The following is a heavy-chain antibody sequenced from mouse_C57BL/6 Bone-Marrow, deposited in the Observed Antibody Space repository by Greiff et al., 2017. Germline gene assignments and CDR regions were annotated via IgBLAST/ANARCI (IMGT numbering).Heavy chain of an antibody. V-gene: IGHV1-50*01. CDR2: IDPSDSYT. CDR1: GYTFTSYW. Sequence: QVQLQQSGAELVKPGASVKLSCKASGYTFTSYWMQWVKQRPGQGLEWIGEIDPSDSYTNYNQKFKGKATLTVDTSSSTAYMQLSSLTSEDSAVYYCASLYYFDYWGQGTTLTVSS. J-gene: IGHJ2*01. CDR3: ASLYYFDY.